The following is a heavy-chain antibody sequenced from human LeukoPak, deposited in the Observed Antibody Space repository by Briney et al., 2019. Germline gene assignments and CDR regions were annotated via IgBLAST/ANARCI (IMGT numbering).Heavy chain of an antibody. D-gene: IGHD1-1*01. CDR2: IRYDGSNK. V-gene: IGHV3-30*02. Sequence: PGGSLRLSCAASGFTFITYGMHWVRQAPGKGLEWVAFIRYDGSNKYYADSVKVRFTISRDNSKNTLYLQMNSLRAEDTAVYYCARFTTGKYYFDYWGQGTLVTVSS. CDR3: ARFTTGKYYFDY. J-gene: IGHJ4*02. CDR1: GFTFITYG.